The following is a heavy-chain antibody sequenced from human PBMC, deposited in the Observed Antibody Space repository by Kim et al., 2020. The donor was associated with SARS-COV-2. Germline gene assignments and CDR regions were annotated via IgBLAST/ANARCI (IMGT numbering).Heavy chain of an antibody. V-gene: IGHV3-23*01. J-gene: IGHJ4*02. CDR2: MSGSGATT. CDR3: TSLISRTLDY. Sequence: GGSLRLSCAASGFTFSTYAMTWVRQAPRKGLEWVSVMSGSGATTFYADSVKGRFTISRDNSKNTLYLQMNSLRAEDTAIYYCTSLISRTLDYWGQGTLVTVSS. CDR1: GFTFSTYA. D-gene: IGHD3-3*02.